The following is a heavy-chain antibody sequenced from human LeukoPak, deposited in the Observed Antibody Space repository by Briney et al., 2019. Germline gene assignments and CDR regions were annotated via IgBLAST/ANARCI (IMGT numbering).Heavy chain of an antibody. CDR2: SYNNNIS. V-gene: IGHV3-53*01. CDR3: ARVWELSFDY. Sequence: GGSLRLSCAASGFTVSTDHVSWVRQAPGKGLEWVAVSYNNNISQYAESVKGRFTISRDNSKNTLDLQMNSLRAEDTALYYCARVWELSFDYWGQGTLVTVSS. J-gene: IGHJ4*02. D-gene: IGHD3-16*02. CDR1: GFTVSTDH.